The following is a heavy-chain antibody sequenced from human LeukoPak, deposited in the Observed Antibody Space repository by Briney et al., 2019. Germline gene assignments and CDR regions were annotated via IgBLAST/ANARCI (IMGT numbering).Heavy chain of an antibody. CDR1: GYTFTSYG. CDR3: ARDPSRRSSGWYSSDAFDI. J-gene: IGHJ3*02. D-gene: IGHD6-19*01. V-gene: IGHV1-18*01. Sequence: ASVKVSCKASGYTFTSYGISWVRQAPGQGLEWMGWISAYNGNTNYAQKLQGRVTMTTDTSTSTAYMELRSLRSDDTAVYYCARDPSRRSSGWYSSDAFDIWGQGTMVTVSS. CDR2: ISAYNGNT.